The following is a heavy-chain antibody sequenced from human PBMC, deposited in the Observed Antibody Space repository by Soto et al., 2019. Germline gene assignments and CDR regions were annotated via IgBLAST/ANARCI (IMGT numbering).Heavy chain of an antibody. Sequence: PGGSLRFSCAGSGFTFSNAWMNWVRQAPGKGLEWVGRIKSKPDGGTTDYAAPVKGRFTISRDDSKNTVYLQINSLENEDTAKYYCSTGGYYFDYWGRGTQVTVSS. J-gene: IGHJ4*02. CDR1: GFTFSNAW. D-gene: IGHD5-12*01. CDR2: IKSKPDGGTT. V-gene: IGHV3-15*07. CDR3: STGGYYFDY.